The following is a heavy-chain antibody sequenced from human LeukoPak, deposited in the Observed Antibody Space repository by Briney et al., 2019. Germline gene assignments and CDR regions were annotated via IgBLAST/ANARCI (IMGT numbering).Heavy chain of an antibody. Sequence: PSETLSLTCTVSNGSISSTSYYWGWIRQSPGKGLEWIGSVYYSGTTQSNPSLKSRVTISIDTSKSQFSLTLTSVTAADTAVYYCARQRQYGSGTYYNVLGAFDVWGQGTMVTASS. J-gene: IGHJ3*01. D-gene: IGHD3-10*01. CDR2: VYYSGTT. CDR1: NGSISSTSYY. CDR3: ARQRQYGSGTYYNVLGAFDV. V-gene: IGHV4-39*01.